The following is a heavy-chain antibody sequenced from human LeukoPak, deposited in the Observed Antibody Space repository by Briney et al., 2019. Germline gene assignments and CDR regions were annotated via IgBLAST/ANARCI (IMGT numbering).Heavy chain of an antibody. V-gene: IGHV4-59*01. Sequence: SETLSLTCTVSGDSISSYYWSWIRQPPGKGLEWIGYIYYSGSTNYNPSLKSRVTISVDTSKNQFSLKLSSVTAADTAVYYCARTNPGYSGSYSAYAFDIWGQGTMVTVSS. CDR2: IYYSGST. CDR1: GDSISSYY. J-gene: IGHJ3*02. D-gene: IGHD1-26*01. CDR3: ARTNPGYSGSYSAYAFDI.